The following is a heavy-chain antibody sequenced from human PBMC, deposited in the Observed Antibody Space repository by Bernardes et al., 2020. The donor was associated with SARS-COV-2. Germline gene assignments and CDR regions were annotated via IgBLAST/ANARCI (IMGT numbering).Heavy chain of an antibody. Sequence: GGSLRLSCAASGFTFSSYWMSWVRQAPGRGLEWVANIKQDGNEKYYVDSLRGRFTISRDNAKNSLYLQMNSLRAEDTAVYYCARDGYGYWYFDLWGRGTLVTVSS. CDR1: GFTFSSYW. V-gene: IGHV3-7*03. J-gene: IGHJ2*01. CDR3: ARDGYGYWYFDL. D-gene: IGHD5-18*01. CDR2: IKQDGNEK.